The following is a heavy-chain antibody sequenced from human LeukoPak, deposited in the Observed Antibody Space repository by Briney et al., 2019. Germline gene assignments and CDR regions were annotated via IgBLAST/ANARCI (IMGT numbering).Heavy chain of an antibody. V-gene: IGHV3-48*03. CDR3: ARAWGNIDY. CDR1: GFTFSSYE. D-gene: IGHD3-16*01. CDR2: ISSSGSTI. J-gene: IGHJ4*02. Sequence: GGSLRLSCAASGFTFSSYEMNWVRQAPGKGREWVSYISSSGSTIYYADSVKGRFTISRDNAKNSLYLQMNSLRAEDTAVYYCARAWGNIDYWGQGTLVTVSS.